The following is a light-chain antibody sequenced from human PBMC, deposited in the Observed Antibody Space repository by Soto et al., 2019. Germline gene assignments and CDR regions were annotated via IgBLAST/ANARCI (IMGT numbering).Light chain of an antibody. CDR3: QQYWGSPRT. J-gene: IGKJ2*01. V-gene: IGKV3-20*01. CDR1: QSVSSSY. CDR2: SAS. Sequence: EIVLTQSPGTLSLSQGERATLSCRASQSVSSSYLAWYQQKHGQAPRLLIYSASSRATGIPDRFSRSGSGTHFTFTISRLEQEYLAVYYCQQYWGSPRTFGQVTKLEIK.